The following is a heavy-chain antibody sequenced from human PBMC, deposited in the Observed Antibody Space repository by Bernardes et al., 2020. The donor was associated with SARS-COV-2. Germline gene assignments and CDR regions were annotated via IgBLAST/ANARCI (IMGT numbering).Heavy chain of an antibody. V-gene: IGHV1-24*01. Sequence: ASVKVSCKVSGYTLTELPIHWVRQAPGTGLEWMGGFDSEDGQTIYAQKFQGRVTMIEDTSTDTAYMELNSLRSEDTAVYFCAGRITLFGVITGFFDRWGQGTLVTVSS. CDR2: FDSEDGQT. D-gene: IGHD3-3*01. J-gene: IGHJ4*02. CDR3: AGRITLFGVITGFFDR. CDR1: GYTLTELP.